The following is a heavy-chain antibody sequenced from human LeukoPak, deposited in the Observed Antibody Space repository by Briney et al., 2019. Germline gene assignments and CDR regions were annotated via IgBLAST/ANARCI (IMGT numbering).Heavy chain of an antibody. V-gene: IGHV3-7*01. CDR2: IKQDGSEK. Sequence: GGSLRLSCAASGFTFSSYWMSWVRQAPGKGLEWVANIKQDGSEKYYVDSVKGRFTISRDNAKNSLYLQMNSLRAEDTAVYYCAREGWQQPDNWFDPWGQGTLVTVSS. J-gene: IGHJ5*02. CDR3: AREGWQQPDNWFDP. CDR1: GFTFSSYW. D-gene: IGHD6-13*01.